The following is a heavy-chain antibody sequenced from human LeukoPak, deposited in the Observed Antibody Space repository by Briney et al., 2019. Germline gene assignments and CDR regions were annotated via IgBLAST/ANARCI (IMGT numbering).Heavy chain of an antibody. CDR2: ISGSGGSI. Sequence: GGSLRLSCAASGFTFISYAMSWVRQAPGKGLEWVSAISGSGGSIYCADSVKDRFTISRDNSKNTLYLQMNSLRAADTALDYCAKVAGKPSSGPSWFDTWGQGTLVTVSS. CDR3: AKVAGKPSSGPSWFDT. J-gene: IGHJ5*02. CDR1: GFTFISYA. V-gene: IGHV3-23*01. D-gene: IGHD6-19*01.